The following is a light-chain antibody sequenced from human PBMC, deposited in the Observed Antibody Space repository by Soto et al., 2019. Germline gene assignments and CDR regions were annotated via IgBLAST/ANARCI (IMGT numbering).Light chain of an antibody. J-gene: IGKJ1*01. V-gene: IGKV3-15*01. CDR3: HQYNNWPSWT. Sequence: EIVLTQSPATLSVSPGDSATLSCRASQSVGPNLVWYQQRFGQSPRLLIYHVSTRATGVPARFSGSGSETEFTLTISSLQPADFAIYYCHQYNNWPSWTFGQGTKVEIK. CDR1: QSVGPN. CDR2: HVS.